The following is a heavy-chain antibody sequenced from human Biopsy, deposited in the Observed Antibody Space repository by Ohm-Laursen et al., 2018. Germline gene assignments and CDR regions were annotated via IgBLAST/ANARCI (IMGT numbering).Heavy chain of an antibody. CDR1: GGSVGSGTFH. Sequence: SDTLSLTCSVSGGSVGSGTFHWGWIRQPPGKGLEWIGHVYYTGNTNYNPSLKSRVTISMDMSKNQFSLRLSSVTAAVTAVYYCVRQGGYFQNWGPGSQVAVSS. J-gene: IGHJ1*01. D-gene: IGHD5-12*01. V-gene: IGHV4-61*01. CDR3: VRQGGYFQN. CDR2: VYYTGNT.